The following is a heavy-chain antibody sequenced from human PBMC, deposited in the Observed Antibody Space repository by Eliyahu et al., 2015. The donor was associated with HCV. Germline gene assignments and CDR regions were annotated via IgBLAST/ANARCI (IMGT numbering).Heavy chain of an antibody. J-gene: IGHJ4*02. CDR1: GGSISGFX. CDR3: ARARGYRGSFFDF. D-gene: IGHD5-18*01. CDR2: IYLSGTS. V-gene: IGHV4-4*07. Sequence: QVQLQXSGPGLVKPSETLSLTCTXSGGSISGFXWTWXRQPAXKKMEWIGRIYLSGTSNYNPSLKSRGTMSVDATKKQFSLRLKSVSAADTAVYYCARARGYRGSFFDFWGQGTLVTVS.